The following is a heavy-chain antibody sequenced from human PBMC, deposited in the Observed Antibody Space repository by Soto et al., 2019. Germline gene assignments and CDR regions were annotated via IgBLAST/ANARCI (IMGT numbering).Heavy chain of an antibody. CDR3: TTDCSGGSCYPGAYYYYYGMDV. CDR2: VKSKTDGGTA. V-gene: IGHV3-15*01. Sequence: EVQLVESGGGLVKPGGSLRLSCTASGFSFSYAWMSWVHQAPGKGLEWVGRVKSKTDGGTADYAAPVKGRFTISRDDSKTTVYLQMNSLKTEDTAVYYCTTDCSGGSCYPGAYYYYYGMDVWGQGTTVTVSS. J-gene: IGHJ6*02. CDR1: GFSFSYAW. D-gene: IGHD2-15*01.